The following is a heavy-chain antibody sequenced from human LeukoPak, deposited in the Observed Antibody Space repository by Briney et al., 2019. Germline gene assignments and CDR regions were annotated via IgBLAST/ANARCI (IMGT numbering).Heavy chain of an antibody. Sequence: SQTLSLTCTVSGGSISSGGYYWGWIRQPPGKGLEWIGYIYHSGSTYFNPSLKSRVTISVDRSKNQFSLKLSSVTAADTAVYYCARDAESGSRVWFDPWGQGTLVTVSS. CDR3: ARDAESGSRVWFDP. CDR2: IYHSGST. J-gene: IGHJ5*02. D-gene: IGHD1-26*01. V-gene: IGHV4-30-2*01. CDR1: GGSISSGGYY.